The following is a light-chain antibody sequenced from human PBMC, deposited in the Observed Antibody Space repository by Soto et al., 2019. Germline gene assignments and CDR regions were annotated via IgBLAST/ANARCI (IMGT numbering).Light chain of an antibody. CDR2: GAS. Sequence: EIVLTQSPGTLSLSPGERATLSCRASQSVSNNYLAWYQQKPGQAHRLLIYGASNRATGIPDTFSGSGSGTDFTLTISRLEPEDFAVYYCQQYGSSGTFGQGTKVEIK. CDR1: QSVSNNY. CDR3: QQYGSSGT. V-gene: IGKV3-20*01. J-gene: IGKJ1*01.